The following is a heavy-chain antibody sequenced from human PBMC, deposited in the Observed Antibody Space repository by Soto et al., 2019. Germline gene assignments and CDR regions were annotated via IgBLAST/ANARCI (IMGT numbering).Heavy chain of an antibody. V-gene: IGHV3-64*01. CDR1: GFTLSGYA. Sequence: GGSLRLSCAASGFTLSGYAMDWVRQAPGKGLEYVSGISSNGVGTYYANSVQGRFTISRDNSKNTVYLQMGSLRPEDMAVYYCARRARPDFYYMDVWGKGTTLTVYS. J-gene: IGHJ6*03. D-gene: IGHD6-6*01. CDR3: ARRARPDFYYMDV. CDR2: ISSNGVGT.